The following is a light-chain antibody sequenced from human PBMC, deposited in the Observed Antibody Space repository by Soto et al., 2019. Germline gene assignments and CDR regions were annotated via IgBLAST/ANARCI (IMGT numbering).Light chain of an antibody. CDR3: QQYDNLPSFI. V-gene: IGKV1-33*01. CDR2: DAS. J-gene: IGKJ5*01. Sequence: DIQMTQSPSSLSASVGDRVTIPCQASQDISNYLNWYQQKPGKAPKLLIYDASYLETGVPSRFSGSGSGTDFTFTISSLQPEDIATYYCQQYDNLPSFIFGQGTRLDFK. CDR1: QDISNY.